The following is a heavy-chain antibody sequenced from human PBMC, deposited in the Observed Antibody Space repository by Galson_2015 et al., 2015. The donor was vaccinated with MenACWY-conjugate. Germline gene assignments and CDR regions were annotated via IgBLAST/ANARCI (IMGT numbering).Heavy chain of an antibody. J-gene: IGHJ2*01. CDR2: TYYRSRWHN. Sequence: CAISGDSVSSHSAAWTWIRQSPSRGLEWLGRTYYRSRWHNDYAVSVKSRITINPDTSRNQLSLQLSSVTPDDTAVYYCARGVTRTSRTINWYFDFWGRGTLVTVSS. V-gene: IGHV6-1*01. CDR1: GDSVSSHSAA. D-gene: IGHD2-8*01. CDR3: ARGVTRTSRTINWYFDF.